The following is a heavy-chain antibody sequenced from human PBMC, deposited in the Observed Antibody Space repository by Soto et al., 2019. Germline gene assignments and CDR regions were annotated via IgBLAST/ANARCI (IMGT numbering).Heavy chain of an antibody. D-gene: IGHD1-26*01. J-gene: IGHJ4*02. CDR1: GFTFSSYA. Sequence: EVQLLESGGGLVQPGGSLRLSCAASGFTFSSYAMRWVRQAPVKGLEWVSDISGSGGSTYYGDSVKGPFTISRDNSKNTLYLEMNSLRAEDRDVYDCARLGSGSYYDYWGQGTLVSVCS. CDR2: ISGSGGST. V-gene: IGHV3-23*01. CDR3: ARLGSGSYYDY.